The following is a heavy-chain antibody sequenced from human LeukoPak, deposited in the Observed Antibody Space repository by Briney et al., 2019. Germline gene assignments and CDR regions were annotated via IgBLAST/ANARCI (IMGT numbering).Heavy chain of an antibody. CDR1: GYTFTGYY. D-gene: IGHD2-15*01. CDR2: INPNSGGT. J-gene: IGHJ6*03. V-gene: IGHV1-2*06. Sequence: ASVKVSCKASGYTFTGYYMHWVRQAPGQGLEWMGRINPNSGGTNYAQKFQGRVTMTRDTSISTAYMELSGLRSDDTAVYYCARDPRGVVVAATPYYYYYYYMDVWGKGTTVTVSS. CDR3: ARDPRGVVVAATPYYYYYYYMDV.